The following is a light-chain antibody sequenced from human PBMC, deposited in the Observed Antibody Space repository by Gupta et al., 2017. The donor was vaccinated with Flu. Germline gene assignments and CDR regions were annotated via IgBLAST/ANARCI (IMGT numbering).Light chain of an antibody. CDR2: GAS. CDR1: QSVTNNY. V-gene: IGKV3-20*01. J-gene: IGKJ2*01. CDR3: QEDGNSHPDT. Sequence: EVVLTQSPGTLSLSLGESATLACRASQSVTNNYLAWYKHKSGQAPRLLISGASNRAAGIPERFSGGGFGTDFTLSITRRVPEDFALYYCQEDGNSHPDTFGQGTRLEI.